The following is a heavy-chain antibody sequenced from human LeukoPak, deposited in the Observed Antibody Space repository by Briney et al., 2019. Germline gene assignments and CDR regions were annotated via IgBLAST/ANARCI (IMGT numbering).Heavy chain of an antibody. V-gene: IGHV3-30*04. CDR2: ISYDGSNK. D-gene: IGHD5-18*01. Sequence: GGSLRLSCAASGFTFSSYAMHWVRQAPGKGLEWVAVISYDGSNKYYADSVKGRFTISRDNSKNTLYLQMNSQRAEDTAVYYCARDLGDTAPLYFDYWGQGTLVTVSS. CDR3: ARDLGDTAPLYFDY. CDR1: GFTFSSYA. J-gene: IGHJ4*02.